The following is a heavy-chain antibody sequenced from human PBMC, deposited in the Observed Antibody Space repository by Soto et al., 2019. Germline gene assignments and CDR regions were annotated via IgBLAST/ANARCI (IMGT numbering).Heavy chain of an antibody. J-gene: IGHJ6*03. CDR3: ARHLDYYYYYMDV. V-gene: IGHV4-39*01. CDR1: GGTISSSSYC. CDR2: IYYSGST. Sequence: PSETLSLTCTVAGGTISSSSYCWSWNRKPPGKGLEWIGSIYYSGSTYYNPSLKSRVTISVDTSKNQFSLKLSSVTAADTAVYYCARHLDYYYYYMDVWGKGTTVTVSS.